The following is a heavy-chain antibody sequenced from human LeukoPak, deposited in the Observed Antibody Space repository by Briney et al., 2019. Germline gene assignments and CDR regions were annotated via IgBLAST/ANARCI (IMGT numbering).Heavy chain of an antibody. D-gene: IGHD2/OR15-2a*01. CDR1: GFSFRFYS. J-gene: IGHJ4*02. V-gene: IGHV3-48*02. CDR2: MTSSSKTA. Sequence: GGSLRLSCAASGFSFRFYSMNWVRQTPGKGLEWISYMTSSSKTAYYADSVKGRFTISRDNAKNSLYLQMNSLRDEDTAVYYCVRSTTLLTEPFLDYWGRGTLVAVSS. CDR3: VRSTTLLTEPFLDY.